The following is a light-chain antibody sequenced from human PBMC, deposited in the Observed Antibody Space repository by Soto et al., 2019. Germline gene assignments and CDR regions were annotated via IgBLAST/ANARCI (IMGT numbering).Light chain of an antibody. J-gene: IGKJ4*01. CDR1: QSVLYSSNNKNY. CDR3: QQYYSTPLT. CDR2: WAS. V-gene: IGKV4-1*01. Sequence: DIMLTHSPYSLHGHLGGRANIHCKSSQSVLYSSNNKNYLAWYQQKPGQPPKLLIYWASTRESGVPDRFSGSGSGTDFTLTISSLQAEDVAVYYCQQYYSTPLTFGRGTKVDI.